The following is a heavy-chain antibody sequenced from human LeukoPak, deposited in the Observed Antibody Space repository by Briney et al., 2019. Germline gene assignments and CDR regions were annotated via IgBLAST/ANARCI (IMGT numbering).Heavy chain of an antibody. D-gene: IGHD6-6*01. CDR3: ARHVAARLDY. Sequence: PSETLSLTCAVSGYSISSGYYWGWIRQPPGKGLEWIGSIYHSGSTYHNPSLKSRVTISVDTSKKQFSLKLSSVTAADTAVYYCARHVAARLDYWGQGTLVTVSS. CDR2: IYHSGST. V-gene: IGHV4-38-2*01. J-gene: IGHJ4*02. CDR1: GYSISSGYY.